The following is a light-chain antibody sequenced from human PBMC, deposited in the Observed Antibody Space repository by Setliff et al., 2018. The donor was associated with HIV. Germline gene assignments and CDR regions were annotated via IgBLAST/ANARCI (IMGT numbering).Light chain of an antibody. Sequence: QSVLTQPASVSASPGQSITIPCNGSSSDIGGYDYVSWYQQHPGTAPKIIIYDVTRRTSGVSNRFSGSKSGNTASLTISGLQTEDEADYHCSSYTSPSRNSYVIFGGGTKVTVL. CDR1: SSDIGGYDY. CDR3: SSYTSPSRNSYVI. J-gene: IGLJ2*01. V-gene: IGLV2-14*03. CDR2: DVT.